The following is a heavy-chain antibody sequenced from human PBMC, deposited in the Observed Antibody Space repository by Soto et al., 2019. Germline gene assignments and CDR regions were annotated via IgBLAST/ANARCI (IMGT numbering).Heavy chain of an antibody. CDR3: ARGGNRGYSYGDFDY. Sequence: SETLSLTCTVSGGSVSSGGYYWSWIRQHPGKGLEWIGYIYYSGSTYYNPSLKSRVTISVDTSKNQFSLKLSSVTAADTAVYYCARGGNRGYSYGDFDYWGQGTLVTVSS. J-gene: IGHJ4*02. CDR1: GGSVSSGGYY. D-gene: IGHD5-18*01. V-gene: IGHV4-31*03. CDR2: IYYSGST.